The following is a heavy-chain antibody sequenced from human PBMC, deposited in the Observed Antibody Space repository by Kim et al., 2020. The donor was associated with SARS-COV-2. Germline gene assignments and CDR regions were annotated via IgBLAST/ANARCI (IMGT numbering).Heavy chain of an antibody. CDR3: ARASVDTAMVMDYYGMDV. CDR1: GFTFSDYY. V-gene: IGHV3-11*04. D-gene: IGHD5-18*01. CDR2: ISSSGSTI. Sequence: GGSLRLSCAASGFTFSDYYMSWIRQAPGKGLEWVSYISSSGSTIYYADSVKGRFTISRDNAKNSLYLQMNSLRAEDTAVYYCARASVDTAMVMDYYGMDVWGQGTTVTVSS. J-gene: IGHJ6*02.